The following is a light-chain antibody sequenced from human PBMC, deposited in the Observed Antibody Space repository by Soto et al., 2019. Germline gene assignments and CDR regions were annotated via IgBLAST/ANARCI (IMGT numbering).Light chain of an antibody. CDR1: NSDIGGYNS. V-gene: IGLV2-14*03. CDR2: DVS. Sequence: QSALTQPASMSGSPGQSITIPCTGTNSDIGGYNSVSWYQQHPGMAPQLIIYDVSYRPSGISSRFSGSKSGNTASLTTSVLQAADEADYYCASFTTHSARVFGGGTKLTVL. J-gene: IGLJ2*01. CDR3: ASFTTHSARV.